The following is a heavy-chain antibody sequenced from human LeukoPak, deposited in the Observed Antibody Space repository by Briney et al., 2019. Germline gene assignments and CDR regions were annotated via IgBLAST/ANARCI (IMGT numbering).Heavy chain of an antibody. J-gene: IGHJ4*02. V-gene: IGHV4-59*12. CDR3: ARDYYYGSGSYDY. D-gene: IGHD3-10*01. CDR2: IYYSGST. Sequence: PSETLSLTCTVSGGSISSYYWSWIRQPPGKGLEWIGYIYYSGSTNYNPSLKSRVTISVDTSKNQFSLKLSSVTAADTAVYYCARDYYYGSGSYDYWGQGTLVTVPS. CDR1: GGSISSYY.